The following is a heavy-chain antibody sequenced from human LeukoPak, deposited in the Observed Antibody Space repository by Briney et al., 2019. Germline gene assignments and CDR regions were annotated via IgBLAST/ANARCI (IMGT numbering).Heavy chain of an antibody. V-gene: IGHV3-74*01. CDR1: GFTFNTYF. D-gene: IGHD7-27*01. Sequence: GGSLRLSCVVSGFTFNTYFMHWVRQSPGKGLVWVSHIDTDGSGTGYADSVKGRFITSRDNAKNTLYLQMHSLRAEDTAVYYCARSGPEHWGSNYYFYMDVWGKGTTVTVSS. CDR3: ARSGPEHWGSNYYFYMDV. J-gene: IGHJ6*03. CDR2: IDTDGSGT.